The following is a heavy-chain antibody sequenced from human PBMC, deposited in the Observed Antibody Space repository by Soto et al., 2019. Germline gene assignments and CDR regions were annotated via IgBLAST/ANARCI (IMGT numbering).Heavy chain of an antibody. Sequence: ASVKVSCKASGYTFTGSSMQWVRQAPGQRLEWMGWINPDSGGTHYAQKFQGRVTMTRDTSISTAYMELSRLRSDDTAVYYCARVLMGAEAVKNWFDPWGQGTLVTVSS. V-gene: IGHV1-2*02. CDR2: INPDSGGT. D-gene: IGHD6-19*01. CDR1: GYTFTGSS. CDR3: ARVLMGAEAVKNWFDP. J-gene: IGHJ5*02.